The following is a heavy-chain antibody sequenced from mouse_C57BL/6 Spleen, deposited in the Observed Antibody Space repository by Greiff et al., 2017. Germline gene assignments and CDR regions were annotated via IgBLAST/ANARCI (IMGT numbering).Heavy chain of an antibody. CDR2: IYPGDGDT. J-gene: IGHJ4*01. V-gene: IGHV1-82*01. D-gene: IGHD5-1*01. Sequence: VQLKQSGPELVKPGASVKISCKASGYAFSSSWMNWVKQRPGKGLEWIGRIYPGDGDTNYNGKFKGKATLTADKSSSTAYMQLSSLTSEDSAVYFCARTYRGAMDYWGQGTSLTVSS. CDR3: ARTYRGAMDY. CDR1: GYAFSSSW.